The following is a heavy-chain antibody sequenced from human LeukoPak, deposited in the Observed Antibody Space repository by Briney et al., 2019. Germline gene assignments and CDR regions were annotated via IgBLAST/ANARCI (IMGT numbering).Heavy chain of an antibody. D-gene: IGHD6-19*01. Sequence: SETLSLTCTVSGYSFSSDNYWGWIRQPPGKGLEWIGSMYHSGSTYYNPSLKSRVTISVDRSKNQFSLKLSSVTAADTAVYYCARIHAGQWLGPDYWGQGTLVTVSS. CDR2: MYHSGST. CDR1: GYSFSSDNY. J-gene: IGHJ4*02. V-gene: IGHV4-38-2*02. CDR3: ARIHAGQWLGPDY.